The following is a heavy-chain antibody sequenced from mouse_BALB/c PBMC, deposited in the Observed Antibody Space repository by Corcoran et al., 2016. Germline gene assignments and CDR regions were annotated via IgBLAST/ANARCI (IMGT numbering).Heavy chain of an antibody. CDR3: ARWDWYFDV. CDR1: GFNIKDTY. Sequence: EVQLQQSGAELVKPGASVKLSCTASGFNIKDTYMHWVKQRPEQVLEGIGRIDPANGNTKYDPKFPGKATITADTSSNTAYLQLSSLTSEDTAVYYCARWDWYFDVWGAGTTVIVSS. V-gene: IGHV14-3*02. CDR2: IDPANGNT. J-gene: IGHJ1*01.